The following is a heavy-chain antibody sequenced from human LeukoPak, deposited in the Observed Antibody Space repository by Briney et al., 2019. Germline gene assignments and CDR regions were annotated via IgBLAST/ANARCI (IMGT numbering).Heavy chain of an antibody. D-gene: IGHD7-27*01. CDR3: ARDGEEGVDFDY. CDR1: GYTFTSYY. V-gene: IGHV1-46*01. CDR2: INPSGGST. J-gene: IGHJ4*02. Sequence: ASVTVSYMPSGYTFTSYYMHWVRQAPGQGVEWMGIINPSGGSTSYAQKVKGRVTMTRDTSTSTVYMELSSLRSEDTAVYYCARDGEEGVDFDYWGQGTLVTVSS.